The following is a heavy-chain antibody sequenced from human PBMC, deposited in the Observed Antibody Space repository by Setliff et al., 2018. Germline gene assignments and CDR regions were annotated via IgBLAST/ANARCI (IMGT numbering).Heavy chain of an antibody. Sequence: PSETLSLTCTVSGASISTTTFCWGWIRQPPGKGLEWIGSISYSGSTYYNPSLRSRVTISLDTSKNQFSLKLRSFSAADTAVYYCARDFELLDNYDIRDVFFDHWGQGTLVTVSS. V-gene: IGHV4-39*07. CDR3: ARDFELLDNYDIRDVFFDH. J-gene: IGHJ4*02. CDR2: ISYSGST. D-gene: IGHD3-22*01. CDR1: GASISTTTFC.